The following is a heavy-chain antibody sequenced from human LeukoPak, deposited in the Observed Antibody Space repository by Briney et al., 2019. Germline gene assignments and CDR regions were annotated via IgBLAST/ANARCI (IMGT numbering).Heavy chain of an antibody. CDR2: VYSGNT. J-gene: IGHJ4*02. D-gene: IGHD2-2*01. V-gene: IGHV4-59*12. CDR1: GGSISRYY. CDR3: ARGYCSSTSCYGPHY. Sequence: SETLSLTCTVSGGSISRYYWSWIRQTPGKGLEWIGYVYSGNTNYNPSLESRVTISVDTSKNQFSLKLTSVTAADTAVYYCARGYCSSTSCYGPHYWGQGTLVTVSS.